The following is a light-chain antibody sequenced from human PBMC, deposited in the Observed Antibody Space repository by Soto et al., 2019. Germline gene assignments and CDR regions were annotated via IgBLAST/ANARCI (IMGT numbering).Light chain of an antibody. Sequence: NFMLTQPHSVSESPGKTVTIYCTGSSGSIASNYVQWYQQRPGSAPTTVIYEDNQRPSGVPDRFSGSIDSSSNSASLTISGLKTEDDADYYCQSYDSTNVVFGGGTKVTVL. CDR3: QSYDSTNVV. CDR1: SGSIASNY. V-gene: IGLV6-57*02. J-gene: IGLJ2*01. CDR2: EDN.